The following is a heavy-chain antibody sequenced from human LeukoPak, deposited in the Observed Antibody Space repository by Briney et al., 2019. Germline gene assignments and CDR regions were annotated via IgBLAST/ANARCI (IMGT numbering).Heavy chain of an antibody. J-gene: IGHJ4*02. D-gene: IGHD6-13*01. CDR2: IYPDDSDT. V-gene: IGHV5-51*01. CDR3: AIGRGGQQLGDY. CDR1: EYSFPNYC. Sequence: GESLKISCKHSEYSFPNYCIGWVRQLPGKGLEWMGIIYPDDSDTRYSPSFQGQVTISADKSISTAYLQWSSLKASDTAMYYCAIGRGGQQLGDYWGQGTLVTVSS.